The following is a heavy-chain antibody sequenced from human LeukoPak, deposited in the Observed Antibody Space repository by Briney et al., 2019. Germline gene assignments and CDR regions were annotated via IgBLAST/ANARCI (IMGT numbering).Heavy chain of an antibody. J-gene: IGHJ4*02. CDR3: ARASDVRGFEYYFDY. Sequence: GGSLRLSCAASGFTVSSNYMSWVRQAPGKGLEWVSVIYSGGSTYYADSVKGRFTISRDNSKNTLYLQMNSLRAEDTAVYYCARASDVRGFEYYFDYWGQGTLVTVSS. CDR1: GFTVSSNY. D-gene: IGHD5-12*01. V-gene: IGHV3-66*01. CDR2: IYSGGST.